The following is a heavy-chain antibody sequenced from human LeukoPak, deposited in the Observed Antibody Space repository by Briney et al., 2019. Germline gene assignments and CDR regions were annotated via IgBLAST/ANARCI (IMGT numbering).Heavy chain of an antibody. CDR3: AREGTYDSSGYYYLGTAQFDY. CDR2: IYTSGST. J-gene: IGHJ4*02. V-gene: IGHV4-4*07. CDR1: GGSISSYY. D-gene: IGHD3-22*01. Sequence: SETLSLTCTVSGGSISSYYWSWIRQPAGKGLEWIGRIYTSGSTNYNPSLKSRVTMSVDTSKNQFSLKLSSVTAADTAVYYCAREGTYDSSGYYYLGTAQFDYWCQGTLVTVSS.